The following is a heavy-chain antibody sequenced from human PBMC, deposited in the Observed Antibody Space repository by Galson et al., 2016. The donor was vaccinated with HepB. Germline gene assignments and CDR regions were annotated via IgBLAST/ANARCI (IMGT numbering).Heavy chain of an antibody. V-gene: IGHV5-10-1*01. CDR2: IDPSDSYT. D-gene: IGHD3-10*01. CDR3: ARLWFGESINWFDP. CDR1: GYSFANYW. Sequence: QSGAEVKKPGESLRISCKGSGYSFANYWITWVRQMPGKGLEWMGRIDPSDSYTNYSPSFQGHVTIPADKSINTAYLQWSSLKASDTAMYYCARLWFGESINWFDPWGQGTLVAVSS. J-gene: IGHJ5*02.